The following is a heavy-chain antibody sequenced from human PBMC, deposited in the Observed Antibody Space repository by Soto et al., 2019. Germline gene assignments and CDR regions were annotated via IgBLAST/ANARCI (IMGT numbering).Heavy chain of an antibody. CDR2: IIPIFGTA. V-gene: IGHV1-69*06. D-gene: IGHD6-13*01. CDR1: GGTFSSYA. J-gene: IGHJ4*02. Sequence: SVKVSCKASGGTFSSYAISWVRQAPGQGLEWMGGIIPIFGTANYAQKFQGRVTITADKSTSTAYMELSSLRSEDTAVYYCASLIAAAGFDYWGQGTLVTVSS. CDR3: ASLIAAAGFDY.